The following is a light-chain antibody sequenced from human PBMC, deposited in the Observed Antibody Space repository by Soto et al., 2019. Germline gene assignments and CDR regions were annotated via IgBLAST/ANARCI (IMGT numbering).Light chain of an antibody. CDR1: QTISSNN. J-gene: IGKJ1*01. V-gene: IGKV3-20*01. CDR2: GTS. CDR3: QQYVSWT. Sequence: EIVLTQSPGTLSVSPGERATLSCRASQTISSNNLAWYQQKPGQAPSLLIYGTSSRATGIPDRFSGSGSVTDFTLTISRLEPEDSAIYYCQQYVSWTFGQGTKVEI.